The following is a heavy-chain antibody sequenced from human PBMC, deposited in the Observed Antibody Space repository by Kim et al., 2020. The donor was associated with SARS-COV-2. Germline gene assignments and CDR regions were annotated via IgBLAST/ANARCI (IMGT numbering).Heavy chain of an antibody. CDR3: ARDLRSSHDDLYYYYGMDV. CDR2: ISSSSSYI. CDR1: GFTFSSYS. V-gene: IGHV3-21*01. Sequence: GGSLRLSCAASGFTFSSYSMNWVRQAPGKGLEWVSSISSSSSYIYYADSVKGRFTISRDNAKNSLYLQMNSLRAEDTAVYYCARDLRSSHDDLYYYYGMDVWGQGTTVTVSS. J-gene: IGHJ6*02. D-gene: IGHD6-13*01.